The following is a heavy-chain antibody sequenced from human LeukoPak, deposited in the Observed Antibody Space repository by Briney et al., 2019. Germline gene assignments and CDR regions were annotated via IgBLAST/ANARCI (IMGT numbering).Heavy chain of an antibody. D-gene: IGHD3-10*01. CDR3: ARDVIYYYGSGSYTLDYFDY. J-gene: IGHJ4*02. Sequence: SETLSLTCTVSGGSISSYYWSWIRQPPGKGLEWIGEINHSGSTNYNPSLKSRVTISVDTSKNQFSLKLSSVTAADTAVYYCARDVIYYYGSGSYTLDYFDYWGQGTLVTVSS. CDR2: INHSGST. V-gene: IGHV4-34*01. CDR1: GGSISSYY.